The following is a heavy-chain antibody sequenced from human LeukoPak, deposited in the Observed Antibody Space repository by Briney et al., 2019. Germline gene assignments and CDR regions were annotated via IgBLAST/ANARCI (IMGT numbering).Heavy chain of an antibody. CDR2: IYSGGNT. CDR1: GFTFSNYG. V-gene: IGHV3-53*01. J-gene: IGHJ4*02. D-gene: IGHD6-19*01. Sequence: LSGGSLRLSCAASGFTFSNYGMSWVRQAPGKGLEWVSVIYSGGNTDYADSVKGRFTISRDISKNTLYLQMNSLRAEDTAVYYCARLAVAGIYDCWGQGTLVTVSS. CDR3: ARLAVAGIYDC.